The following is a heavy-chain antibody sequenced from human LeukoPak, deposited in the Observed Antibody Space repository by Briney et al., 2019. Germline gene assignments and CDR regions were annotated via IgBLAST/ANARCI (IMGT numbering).Heavy chain of an antibody. CDR3: ARVSTWDVVPAALRVGYAFDI. CDR2: IYYSGST. Sequence: SETLSLTCTVSGGSISSYYWSWIRQPPGKGLEWIGYIYYSGSTNYNPSLKSRVTISVDTSKNQFSLKLSSVTAADTAVYYCARVSTWDVVPAALRVGYAFDIWGQGTMVTVSS. V-gene: IGHV4-59*01. CDR1: GGSISSYY. J-gene: IGHJ3*02. D-gene: IGHD2-2*01.